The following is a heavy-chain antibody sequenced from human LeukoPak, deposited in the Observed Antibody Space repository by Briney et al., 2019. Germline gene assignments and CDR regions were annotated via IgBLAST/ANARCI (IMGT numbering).Heavy chain of an antibody. CDR1: GFTFSSYG. D-gene: IGHD5-18*01. V-gene: IGHV3-30*18. Sequence: GGSLRLSCAASGFTFSSYGMHWVRQAPGKGLEWVAVISYDGSNKYYADSVKGRFTISRDNSKNTLYLQMNSLRAEDTAVYYCAKDQRYSYSYSDYWGQGTLVTVSS. J-gene: IGHJ4*02. CDR2: ISYDGSNK. CDR3: AKDQRYSYSYSDY.